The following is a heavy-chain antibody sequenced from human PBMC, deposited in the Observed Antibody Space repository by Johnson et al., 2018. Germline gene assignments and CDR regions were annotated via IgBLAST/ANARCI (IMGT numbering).Heavy chain of an antibody. V-gene: IGHV3-30*18. Sequence: QVQLVQSGGGVVQXGRSXRLXCAASGFTFSSYGMHWVRQAPGKGLEWVAVISYDGSNKYYADSVKGRFTISRDNSKNTLYLQRNSLRAEDTAVYYCAKDVNSGSYDGNFQHWGQGTLVTVSS. D-gene: IGHD1-26*01. CDR2: ISYDGSNK. J-gene: IGHJ1*01. CDR1: GFTFSSYG. CDR3: AKDVNSGSYDGNFQH.